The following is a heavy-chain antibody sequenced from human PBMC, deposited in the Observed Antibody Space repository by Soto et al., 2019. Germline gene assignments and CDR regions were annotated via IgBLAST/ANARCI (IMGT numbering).Heavy chain of an antibody. CDR3: ARESRFLEWLSLSSIDP. Sequence: GGSLRLSCAASGFTFSSYSMNWVRQAPGEGLEWVSYISSSSSTIYYADSVKGRFTISRDNAKNSLYLQMNSLRDEDTAVYYCARESRFLEWLSLSSIDPWGQGTLVTGS. D-gene: IGHD3-3*01. CDR2: ISSSSSTI. CDR1: GFTFSSYS. J-gene: IGHJ5*02. V-gene: IGHV3-48*02.